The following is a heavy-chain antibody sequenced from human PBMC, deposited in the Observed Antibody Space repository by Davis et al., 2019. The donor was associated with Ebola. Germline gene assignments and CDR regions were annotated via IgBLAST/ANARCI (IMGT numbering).Heavy chain of an antibody. CDR2: IYYSGST. D-gene: IGHD6-6*01. V-gene: IGHV4-59*01. CDR1: GGSISSYY. CDR3: ARASSPEYFQH. J-gene: IGHJ1*01. Sequence: PSETLSPTCPASGGSISSYYWSWIRQLPGKGLEWIGYIYYSGSTNYNPSLKSRVTISVDTSKNQCSLKLSSVTAADTAVYYCARASSPEYFQHWGQGTLVTVSS.